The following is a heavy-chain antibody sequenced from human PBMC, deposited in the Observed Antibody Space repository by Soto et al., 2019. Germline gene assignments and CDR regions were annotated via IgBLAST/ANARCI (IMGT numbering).Heavy chain of an antibody. J-gene: IGHJ4*02. CDR3: TKSSGGSSSVGMDY. CDR2: ITRDGYNK. Sequence: PGGSLRLSCAVSGFIFKNYALNWVRQAPGKGLEWVASITRDGYNKYYADSVKGRFTISRDNSKNTLSLQMTALRVEDSSVYYCTKSSGGSSSVGMDYWGPGTLVTAPQ. CDR1: GFIFKNYA. D-gene: IGHD6-6*01. V-gene: IGHV3-30*04.